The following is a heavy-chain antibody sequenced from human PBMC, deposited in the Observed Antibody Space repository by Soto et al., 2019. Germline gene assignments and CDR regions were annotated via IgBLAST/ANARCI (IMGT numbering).Heavy chain of an antibody. J-gene: IGHJ4*02. CDR2: IKQDGSEK. CDR1: GFTFSSYW. D-gene: IGHD2-2*01. CDR3: ATCLSAIPGDS. Sequence: EVQLVESGGGLVQSGGSLRLSCAASGFTFSSYWMSWVRQGPGKGPEWVANIKQDGSEKYYVDSVKGRFTIASDTAKNSLYLQMTRLRAEDTSVYHCATCLSAIPGDSWGQGTLVTVSS. V-gene: IGHV3-7*05.